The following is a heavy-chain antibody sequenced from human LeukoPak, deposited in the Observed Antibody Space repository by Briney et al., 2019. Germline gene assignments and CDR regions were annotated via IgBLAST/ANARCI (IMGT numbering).Heavy chain of an antibody. CDR1: GFTFSSYS. D-gene: IGHD2-21*02. V-gene: IGHV3-48*01. Sequence: GGSLRLSCAAPGFTFSSYSMNWVRQAPGKGLEWVSYISSSSSTIYYADSVKGRFTISRDNAKNSLYLQMNSLRAEDTAVYYCARGVTYFDYWGQGTLVTVSS. CDR3: ARGVTYFDY. J-gene: IGHJ4*02. CDR2: ISSSSSTI.